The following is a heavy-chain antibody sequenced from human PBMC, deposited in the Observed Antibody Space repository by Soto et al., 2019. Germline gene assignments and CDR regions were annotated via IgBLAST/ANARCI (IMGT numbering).Heavy chain of an antibody. Sequence: DVQLVESGGGLVQPGRSLRLSCAASGFTFDDYAMHWVRQAPGKGLEWVSGISWNSGSIGYADSVKGRFTISRDNAKNSLYLQMNSLRAEDTALYYCAKESHYYYYMDVWGNGTTVTVSS. J-gene: IGHJ6*03. CDR1: GFTFDDYA. V-gene: IGHV3-9*01. CDR2: ISWNSGSI. CDR3: AKESHYYYYMDV.